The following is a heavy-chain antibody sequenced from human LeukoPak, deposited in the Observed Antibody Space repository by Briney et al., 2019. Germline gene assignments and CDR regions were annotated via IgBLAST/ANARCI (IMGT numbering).Heavy chain of an antibody. D-gene: IGHD6-13*01. Sequence: SVKVSCKASGGTFSSYAISWVRQAPGQGLEWMGGIIPIFGTANYAQKFQGRVTITADESTSTAYMELSSLRSEDTAVYYCVRDRGIAAAGTVPYYYMDVWGKGTTVTVSS. V-gene: IGHV1-69*01. J-gene: IGHJ6*03. CDR3: VRDRGIAAAGTVPYYYMDV. CDR1: GGTFSSYA. CDR2: IIPIFGTA.